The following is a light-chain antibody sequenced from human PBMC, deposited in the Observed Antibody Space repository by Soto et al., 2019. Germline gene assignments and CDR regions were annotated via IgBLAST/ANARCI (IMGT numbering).Light chain of an antibody. Sequence: DIQMTQSPSSLSASVGDRVTITCQASQDISNYLNWYQQKPGKAHKLLIYDASNLETGVPSRFSGSGSGTDFTFTISSLQPEDIATYYCQQYDNRPPAFGGGTQVEIK. CDR3: QQYDNRPPA. J-gene: IGKJ4*01. V-gene: IGKV1-33*01. CDR1: QDISNY. CDR2: DAS.